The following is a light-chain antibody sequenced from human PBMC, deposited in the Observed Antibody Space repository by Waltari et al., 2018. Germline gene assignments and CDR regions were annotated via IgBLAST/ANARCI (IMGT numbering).Light chain of an antibody. CDR3: SSYTSSTLVV. J-gene: IGLJ2*01. CDR2: DVS. V-gene: IGLV2-14*03. CDR1: SNDVVGYNY. Sequence: QSALPQPASVSGSPGQSITTSCTGTSNDVVGYNYVYWYQQHPGKAPKLMIYDVSNRPSGVSNRFSGSKSGNTASLTISGLQAEDEGNYYCSSYTSSTLVVFGGGTNLTVL.